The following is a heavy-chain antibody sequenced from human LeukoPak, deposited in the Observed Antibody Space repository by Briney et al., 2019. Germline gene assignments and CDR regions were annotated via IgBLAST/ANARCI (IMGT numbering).Heavy chain of an antibody. CDR1: GGSISSSSYY. J-gene: IGHJ4*02. V-gene: IGHV4-39*01. D-gene: IGHD1-26*01. Sequence: PSETLSLTCTVSGGSISSSSYYWGWIRQPPGKGLEWIGSIYYSGSTYYNPSLKSRVTISVDTSKNQFSLKLSSVTAADTAVYYCARHEGGGRRKWELPYVDYWGQGTLVTVSS. CDR3: ARHEGGGRRKWELPYVDY. CDR2: IYYSGST.